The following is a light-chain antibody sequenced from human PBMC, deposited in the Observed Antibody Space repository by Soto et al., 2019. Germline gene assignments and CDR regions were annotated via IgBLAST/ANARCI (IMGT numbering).Light chain of an antibody. Sequence: QAVVTQPTSVSGAPGQRVTISCTGSPSNIGAGYDVHWYQRLPGTAPKVLIYGNSNRPSVVPDRFSGSKSGTCASLASTGLQAEYEADYYCQSYDSSLSAHVFGTGTKLTVL. CDR2: GNS. CDR1: PSNIGAGYD. J-gene: IGLJ1*01. CDR3: QSYDSSLSAHV. V-gene: IGLV1-40*01.